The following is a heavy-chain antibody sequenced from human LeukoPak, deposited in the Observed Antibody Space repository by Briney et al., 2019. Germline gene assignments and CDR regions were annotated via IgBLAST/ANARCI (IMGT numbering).Heavy chain of an antibody. CDR3: ARGYCSSTSCYPANDAFDI. Sequence: SQTLSLTCTVSGGSISSGDYYWSWIRQPPGRGLEWIGYIYYSGSTYYNPSLKSRVTISVDASKTQFSLKLSSVTAADTAVYYCARGYCSSTSCYPANDAFDIWGQGTMVTVSS. CDR2: IYYSGST. D-gene: IGHD2-2*01. CDR1: GGSISSGDYY. J-gene: IGHJ3*02. V-gene: IGHV4-30-4*08.